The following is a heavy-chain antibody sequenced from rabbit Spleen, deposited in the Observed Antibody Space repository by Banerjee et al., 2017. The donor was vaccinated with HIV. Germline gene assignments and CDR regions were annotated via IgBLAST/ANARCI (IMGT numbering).Heavy chain of an antibody. D-gene: IGHD1-1*01. CDR2: IDTGSSGFT. V-gene: IGHV1S40*01. Sequence: QSLEESGGDLVKPGASLTLTCIASGVSFSFSSYMCWVRQAPGKGLEWIACIDTGSSGFTYFATWAKGRFTISKTSSTTVTLQVTRLTAADTATYFCARDTSSSFSSYGMDLWGPGTLVTVS. J-gene: IGHJ6*01. CDR3: ARDTSSSFSSYGMDL. CDR1: GVSFSFSSY.